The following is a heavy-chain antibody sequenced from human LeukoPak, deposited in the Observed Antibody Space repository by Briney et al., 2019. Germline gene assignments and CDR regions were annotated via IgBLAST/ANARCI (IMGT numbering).Heavy chain of an antibody. D-gene: IGHD6-13*01. Sequence: GGSLRLSCAASGFTFSSYSMNWVRQAPGKGLEWVSSISSSSSYIYYAYSVKGRFTISRDNAKNSLYLQMNSLRAEDTAVYYCARDLGIAAAFDYWGQGTLVTVSS. CDR2: ISSSSSYI. CDR1: GFTFSSYS. V-gene: IGHV3-21*01. J-gene: IGHJ4*02. CDR3: ARDLGIAAAFDY.